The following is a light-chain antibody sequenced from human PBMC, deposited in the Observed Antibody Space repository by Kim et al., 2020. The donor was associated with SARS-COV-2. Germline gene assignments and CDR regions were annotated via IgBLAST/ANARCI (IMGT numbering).Light chain of an antibody. CDR3: QAWDKFTAI. V-gene: IGLV3-1*01. Sequence: SYELTQPPSVSVSPGQTASITCSGHKLGDKYVSXYQQKPGQSPVLVIYQGSRRPSGIPERFSGSDSGNTATLTISGTQAMDEGDYYCQAWDKFTAIFGGG. CDR2: QGS. J-gene: IGLJ2*01. CDR1: KLGDKY.